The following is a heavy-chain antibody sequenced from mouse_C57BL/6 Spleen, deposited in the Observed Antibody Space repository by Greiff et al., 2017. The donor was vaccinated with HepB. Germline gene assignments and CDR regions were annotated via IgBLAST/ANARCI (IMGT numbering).Heavy chain of an antibody. CDR3: ARQEITTVYFDY. D-gene: IGHD1-1*01. Sequence: LHHSGPALVQPGASVTISCTASGFTFTHYYMFCFNHSHGESLEWIGDINPNIGGTNYNQNFKGKATLTVDKSSSTAYMELRSLTSEDSAVYYCARQEITTVYFDYWGQGTTLTVSS. V-gene: IGHV1-26*01. CDR1: GFTFTHYY. CDR2: INPNIGGT. J-gene: IGHJ2*01.